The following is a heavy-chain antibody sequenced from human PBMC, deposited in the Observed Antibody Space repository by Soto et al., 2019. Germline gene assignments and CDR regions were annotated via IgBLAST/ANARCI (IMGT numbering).Heavy chain of an antibody. V-gene: IGHV1-18*01. CDR1: CYTFTKTG. CDR3: VTEGAAAVGYYYYGMDV. D-gene: IGHD6-25*01. Sequence: ASVKVSCKASCYTFTKTGISWGRQAPGQRLERQGWINPDNGNTNYAQHLQGRVSLTTDTSTSTAYMDLRSLRSDDTAVFYCVTEGAAAVGYYYYGMDVWGQGTTVTVSS. J-gene: IGHJ6*02. CDR2: INPDNGNT.